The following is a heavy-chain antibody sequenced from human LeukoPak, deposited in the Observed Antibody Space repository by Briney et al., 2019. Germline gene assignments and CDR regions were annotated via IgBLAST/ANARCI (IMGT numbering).Heavy chain of an antibody. CDR3: ARQWLVSPLFDY. Sequence: PSETLSLTCAVSGGSISSTNWWSWVRQPPGKGLEWIGEIYHSGSTNYNPSLKSRVTISADTSKNQLSLKLSSMTAADTAVYYCARQWLVSPLFDYWGQGTLVTVSS. CDR2: IYHSGST. D-gene: IGHD6-19*01. J-gene: IGHJ4*02. CDR1: GGSISSTNW. V-gene: IGHV4-4*02.